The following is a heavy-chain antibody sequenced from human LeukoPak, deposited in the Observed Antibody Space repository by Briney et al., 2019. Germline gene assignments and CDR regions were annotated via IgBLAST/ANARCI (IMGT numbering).Heavy chain of an antibody. V-gene: IGHV4-59*01. D-gene: IGHD6-13*01. J-gene: IGHJ3*02. CDR3: ARQGYSSSWYNAFDI. CDR1: GGSISSYY. Sequence: SETLSLTCTVSGGSISSYYWSWIRQPPGKGLEWIGYNYYSGSTNYNPSLKRRVTISVDTSKNPFSLKLSSVTAADTAVYYCARQGYSSSWYNAFDIWGQGTMVTVSS. CDR2: NYYSGST.